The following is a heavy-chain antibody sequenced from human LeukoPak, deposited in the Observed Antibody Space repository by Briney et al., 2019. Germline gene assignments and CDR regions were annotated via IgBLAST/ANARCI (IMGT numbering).Heavy chain of an antibody. D-gene: IGHD3-16*01. Sequence: GGSLRLSCAASGFTFSSYSMNWVRQAPGKGLECVSSISSSTSYTYYADSVKGRFTISRDNAKNSLYLQMNSLRAEDTAVYYCARGRARGLSWGQGTLVTVSS. J-gene: IGHJ5*02. CDR3: ARGRARGLS. CDR2: ISSSTSYT. CDR1: GFTFSSYS. V-gene: IGHV3-21*01.